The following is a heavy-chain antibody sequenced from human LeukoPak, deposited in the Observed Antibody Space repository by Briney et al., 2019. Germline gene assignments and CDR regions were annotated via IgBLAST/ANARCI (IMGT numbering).Heavy chain of an antibody. D-gene: IGHD6-13*01. Sequence: GGSLRLSCAASGFTFSSYGMSWVRQAPGKGLEWVSSITTSGGKTYYADSVKGRFTISRDNSKNTLYLQMNSLRVEDTAVYYCAKLRSIAGGEAGYWGQGTLVTVSS. V-gene: IGHV3-23*01. CDR2: ITTSGGKT. CDR1: GFTFSSYG. CDR3: AKLRSIAGGEAGY. J-gene: IGHJ4*02.